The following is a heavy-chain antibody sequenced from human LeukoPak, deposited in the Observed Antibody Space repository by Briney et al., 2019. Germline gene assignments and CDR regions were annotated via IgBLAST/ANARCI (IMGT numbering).Heavy chain of an antibody. D-gene: IGHD3-22*01. Sequence: GASVKVSCKASGYTFTSYGISWVRQAPGQGLEWMGWISAYNGNTNYAQKLQGRVTMTTDTSTSTAYMELRSLRSDDTAVYYCARPYYDSSAPPYDYWGQETLVTVSS. V-gene: IGHV1-18*01. CDR3: ARPYYDSSAPPYDY. CDR2: ISAYNGNT. J-gene: IGHJ4*02. CDR1: GYTFTSYG.